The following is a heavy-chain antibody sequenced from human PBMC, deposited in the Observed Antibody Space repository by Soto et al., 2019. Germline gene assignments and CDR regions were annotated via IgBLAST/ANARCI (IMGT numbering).Heavy chain of an antibody. CDR3: ARGGRYCTSGVCYTKY. CDR2: IKQDGSEK. CDR1: GFTFSDYW. V-gene: IGHV3-7*02. J-gene: IGHJ4*02. D-gene: IGHD2-8*01. Sequence: GGSLRLSCAVSGFTFSDYWMNWVRQAPNKGLEWVANIKQDGSEKYYVDSVKGRFTISRDNAKRSLYLQMNSLRTEDTSVYYCARGGRYCTSGVCYTKYWGQGTLVTVSS.